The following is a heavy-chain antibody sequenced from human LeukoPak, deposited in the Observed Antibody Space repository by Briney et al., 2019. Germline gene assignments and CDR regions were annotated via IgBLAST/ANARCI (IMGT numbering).Heavy chain of an antibody. CDR3: ARGGLTTPTLIDY. Sequence: PGESLRLSCAASGFTFSSYSMNWVRQAPGKGLEWVSSISGSSSYIYYADSVKGRFTISRDNAKNSLYLQMNSLRAEDTAVYYCARGGLTTPTLIDYWGQGTLVTVSS. CDR1: GFTFSSYS. CDR2: ISGSSSYI. D-gene: IGHD4-11*01. J-gene: IGHJ4*02. V-gene: IGHV3-21*01.